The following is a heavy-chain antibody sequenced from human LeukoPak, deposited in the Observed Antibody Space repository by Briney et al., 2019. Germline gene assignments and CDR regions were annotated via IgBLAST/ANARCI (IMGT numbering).Heavy chain of an antibody. CDR2: MNPNSGNT. Sequence: ASVKVSCKASGSTFTSYDINWVRQATGQGLEWMGWMNPNSGNTGYAQKFQGRVTMTRNTSISTAYMELSSLRSEDTAVYYCARSYSSSSYYGMDVWGQGTTVTVSS. CDR3: ARSYSSSSYYGMDV. CDR1: GSTFTSYD. D-gene: IGHD6-6*01. V-gene: IGHV1-8*01. J-gene: IGHJ6*02.